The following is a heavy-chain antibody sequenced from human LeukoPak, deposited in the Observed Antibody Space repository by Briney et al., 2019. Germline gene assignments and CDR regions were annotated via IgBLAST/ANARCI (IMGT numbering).Heavy chain of an antibody. D-gene: IGHD3-22*01. Sequence: GESLKISCEGSGYSFTNSWIAWVRQMPGKGLEWMGIIYPGDSDTRYSPSFQGQVSISADKSISTAYLQWRSLKASDTAMYYCARSYYSSYGLDYWGQRTLVTVSS. J-gene: IGHJ4*02. CDR1: GYSFTNSW. CDR3: ARSYYSSYGLDY. CDR2: IYPGDSDT. V-gene: IGHV5-51*01.